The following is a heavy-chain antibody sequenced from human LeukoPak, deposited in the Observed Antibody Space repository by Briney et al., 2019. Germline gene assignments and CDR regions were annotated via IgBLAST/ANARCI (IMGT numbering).Heavy chain of an antibody. Sequence: SETLSLTCAVYGGSFSGYYWSWFRQPPGKGLEWIGEINHSGSTNYNPSLKSRVTISVDTSKNQFSLKLSSVTAADTAVYYCAKVGYCSSTSCYWKYNWFDPWGQGTLVTVSS. V-gene: IGHV4-34*01. D-gene: IGHD2-2*01. CDR2: INHSGST. CDR3: AKVGYCSSTSCYWKYNWFDP. CDR1: GGSFSGYY. J-gene: IGHJ5*02.